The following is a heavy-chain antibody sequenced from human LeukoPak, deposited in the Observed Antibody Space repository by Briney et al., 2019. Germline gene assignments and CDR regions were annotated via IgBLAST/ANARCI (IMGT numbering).Heavy chain of an antibody. CDR3: QLQYLKGSGAFDI. V-gene: IGHV3-7*01. CDR2: IKQDGSEK. Sequence: GGSLRLSCAASGFTFSSYAMSWVRQAPGKGLEWVANIKQDGSEKYYVDSVKGRFTISRDNAKNSLYLQVNSLRAEDTAVYYCQLQYLKGSGAFDIWGQGTMVTVSS. D-gene: IGHD4-11*01. J-gene: IGHJ3*02. CDR1: GFTFSSYA.